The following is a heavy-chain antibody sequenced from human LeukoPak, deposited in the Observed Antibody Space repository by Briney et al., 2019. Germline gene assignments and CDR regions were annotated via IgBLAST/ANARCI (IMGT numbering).Heavy chain of an antibody. V-gene: IGHV1-18*01. CDR1: GYTFTSYG. CDR2: ISAYNGNT. D-gene: IGHD6-19*01. J-gene: IGHJ3*02. Sequence: GASVKVSCKASGYTFTSYGISWVRQAPGQGLEWMGWISAYNGNTNYAQKLQGRVTMTTDTSTSTAYMELRSLRSDDTAVNYCARDPPRIAVAGPPRLNAFDIWGQGIMVTVSS. CDR3: ARDPPRIAVAGPPRLNAFDI.